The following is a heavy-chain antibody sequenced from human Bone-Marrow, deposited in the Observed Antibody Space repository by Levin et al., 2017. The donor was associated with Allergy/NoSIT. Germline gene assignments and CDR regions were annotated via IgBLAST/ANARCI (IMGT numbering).Heavy chain of an antibody. D-gene: IGHD6-13*01. Sequence: ASVKVSCKASGYTFTSYDINWVRQATGQGLEWMGWMNPNSGNTGYAQKFQGRVTMTRNTSISTAYMELSSLRSEDTAVYYCARVFAQPRSSSWYLYDYYGMDVWGQGTTVTVSS. V-gene: IGHV1-8*01. CDR2: MNPNSGNT. J-gene: IGHJ6*02. CDR3: ARVFAQPRSSSWYLYDYYGMDV. CDR1: GYTFTSYD.